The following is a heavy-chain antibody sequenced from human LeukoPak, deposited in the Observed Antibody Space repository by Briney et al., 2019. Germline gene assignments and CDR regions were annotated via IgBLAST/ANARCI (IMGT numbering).Heavy chain of an antibody. CDR3: ARLRLGAAAGTEWFDP. Sequence: PSETLSLTCTVSFGSISSYYWSWIRHPPGKGLEWIGYIYYSGSATYNPSLKSRVTISVDTSKNQFSLKLSSVTAADTAVYYCARLRLGAAAGTEWFDPWGQGTLVTVSS. D-gene: IGHD6-13*01. J-gene: IGHJ5*02. V-gene: IGHV4-59*08. CDR2: IYYSGSA. CDR1: FGSISSYY.